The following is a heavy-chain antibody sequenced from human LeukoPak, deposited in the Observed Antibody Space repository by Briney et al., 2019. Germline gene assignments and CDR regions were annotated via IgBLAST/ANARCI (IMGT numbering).Heavy chain of an antibody. D-gene: IGHD2-8*02. J-gene: IGHJ4*02. CDR3: ARHLTGSSVCIEY. V-gene: IGHV4-4*09. CDR2: IYSSGST. Sequence: SETLSLTCTVSGGSISSYYWSWIRQPPGKGLEWIGYIYSSGSTNYNPSLKSRVTISIDTSKNQFSLTLRSVTAADTAVYYCARHLTGSSVCIEYWGQGTLVTVSS. CDR1: GGSISSYY.